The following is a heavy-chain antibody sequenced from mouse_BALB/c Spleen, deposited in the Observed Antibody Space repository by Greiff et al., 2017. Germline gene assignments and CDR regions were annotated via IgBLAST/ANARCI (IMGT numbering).Heavy chain of an antibody. CDR1: GFTFNTYA. CDR3: VRHSFDY. Sequence: EVMLVESGGGLVQPKGSLKLSCAASGFTFNTYAMNWVRQAPGKGLEWVARIRSKSNNYATYYADSVKDRFTISRDDSQSMLYLQMNNLKTEDTAMYYCVRHSFDYWGQGTTLTVSS. J-gene: IGHJ2*01. V-gene: IGHV10-1*02. CDR2: IRSKSNNYAT.